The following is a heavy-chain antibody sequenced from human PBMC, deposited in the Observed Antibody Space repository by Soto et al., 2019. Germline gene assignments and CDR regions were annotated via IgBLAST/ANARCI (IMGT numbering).Heavy chain of an antibody. CDR3: ARQLSFGTLYGMDV. Sequence: QVQLQESGPGLVKPSETLSLTCTVSGGSISSYYWSWIRHPPGKGLEWIGYIYYSGSANYNPSPKSRVIISVDTSKNHLSLKLSSVPAADTAVYYCARQLSFGTLYGMDVWGQGTTVTVSS. V-gene: IGHV4-59*08. D-gene: IGHD3-10*01. J-gene: IGHJ6*02. CDR1: GGSISSYY. CDR2: IYYSGSA.